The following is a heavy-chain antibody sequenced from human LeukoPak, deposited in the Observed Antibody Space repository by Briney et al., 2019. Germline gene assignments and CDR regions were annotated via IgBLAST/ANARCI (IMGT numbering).Heavy chain of an antibody. CDR3: AKRRGITIFGVATLNYFDY. J-gene: IGHJ4*02. CDR2: ISGSGGST. D-gene: IGHD3-3*01. V-gene: IGHV3-23*01. CDR1: GFTFSSYA. Sequence: GGSLRLSCAASGFTFSSYAMSWVRQAPGKGLEWVSAISGSGGSTYYADSVKGRFTISRDNSKNTLYLQMNSLRAEDTAVYYCAKRRGITIFGVATLNYFDYWGQGTLVTVSS.